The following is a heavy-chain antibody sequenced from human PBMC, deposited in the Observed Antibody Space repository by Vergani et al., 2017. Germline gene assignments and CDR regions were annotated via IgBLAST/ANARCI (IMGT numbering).Heavy chain of an antibody. CDR1: GFTFDDYG. D-gene: IGHD3-9*01. CDR2: INWNGGST. Sequence: EVQLVDSGGGVVRPGGSLRLSCVASGFTFDDYGMSWVRPAPGKGLEWVSGINWNGGSTGYADSVKARFTLSRDNAKNALFLQMNSLRAEDTALYYCARESPPFDILTGYYIGTHYYYGMDVWGQGTTVTGSS. J-gene: IGHJ6*02. V-gene: IGHV3-20*04. CDR3: ARESPPFDILTGYYIGTHYYYGMDV.